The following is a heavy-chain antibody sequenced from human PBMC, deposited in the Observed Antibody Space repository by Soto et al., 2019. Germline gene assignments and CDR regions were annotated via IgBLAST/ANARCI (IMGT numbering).Heavy chain of an antibody. V-gene: IGHV1-69*08. CDR3: ARIPRYSYATSDPLDN. CDR1: GGTFNTYT. Sequence: SVKVSCKSSGGTFNTYTFICVRQAPGQGLEWMGSILPIMGSVNYAHDFRGRLSITADPSTTTAYMELTSLTSHDTAMYYCARIPRYSYATSDPLDNWGQGTLVNVSA. D-gene: IGHD2-15*01. J-gene: IGHJ4*02. CDR2: ILPIMGSV.